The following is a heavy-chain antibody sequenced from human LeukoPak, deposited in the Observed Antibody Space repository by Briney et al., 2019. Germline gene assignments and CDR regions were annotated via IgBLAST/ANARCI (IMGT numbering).Heavy chain of an antibody. CDR3: AKDQWAAAGTMDYYYGMDV. CDR2: ISGSGGST. Sequence: PGGSLRLSCAASGFTFSSYAMSWVRQAPGKGLEWVSVISGSGGSTYYADSVKGRFTISRDNSKNTLYLQMNSLRAEDTAVYYCAKDQWAAAGTMDYYYGMDVWGQGTTVTVSS. V-gene: IGHV3-23*01. D-gene: IGHD6-13*01. J-gene: IGHJ6*02. CDR1: GFTFSSYA.